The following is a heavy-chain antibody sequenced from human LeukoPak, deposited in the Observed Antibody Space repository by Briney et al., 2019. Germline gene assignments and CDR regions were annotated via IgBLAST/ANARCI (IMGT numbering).Heavy chain of an antibody. CDR3: ARARGSGSYYISFDY. V-gene: IGHV3-33*01. CDR2: IWYDGGNK. Sequence: GGSLRLSCAASGFTFSSYGMHWVRQAPGKGLEWVAVIWYDGGNKYYADSVKGRFTISRDNSKNTLCLQMNSLRAEDTAVYYCARARGSGSYYISFDYWGQGTLVTVSS. CDR1: GFTFSSYG. D-gene: IGHD3-10*01. J-gene: IGHJ4*02.